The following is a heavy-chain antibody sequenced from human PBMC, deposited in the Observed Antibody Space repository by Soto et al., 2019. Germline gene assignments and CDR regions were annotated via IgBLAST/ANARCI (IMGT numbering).Heavy chain of an antibody. CDR2: ISGRGETI. J-gene: IGHJ4*02. V-gene: IGHV3-11*01. Sequence: GGSLRLSCAASGFTFSDYYMSWIRQAPGKGLEWISYISGRGETIYYADSVKGRFTISRDNTKRSVFLQMNDLRAEDSALYLCVKMLIPAYYDPEFFRGQGTPVPVSS. D-gene: IGHD3-22*01. CDR1: GFTFSDYY. CDR3: VKMLIPAYYDPEFF.